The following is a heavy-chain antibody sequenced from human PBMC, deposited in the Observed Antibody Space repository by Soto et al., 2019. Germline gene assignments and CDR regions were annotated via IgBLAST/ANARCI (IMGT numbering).Heavy chain of an antibody. V-gene: IGHV1-18*04. CDR3: ARDREVFGVVINGWFDP. Sequence: ASVKVSCKASGYTFTSYYMHWVRQAPGQGLEWMGWISAYNGNTSYAQKLQGRVTMTTDTSTSTAYMELRSLRSDDTAVYYCARDREVFGVVINGWFDPWGQGTLVTVSS. J-gene: IGHJ5*02. D-gene: IGHD3-3*01. CDR1: GYTFTSYY. CDR2: ISAYNGNT.